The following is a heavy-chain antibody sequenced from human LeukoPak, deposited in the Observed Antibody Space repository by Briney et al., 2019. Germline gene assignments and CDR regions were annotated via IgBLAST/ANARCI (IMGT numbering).Heavy chain of an antibody. V-gene: IGHV1-69*05. CDR1: GGTFSSYA. J-gene: IGHJ4*02. Sequence: GASVKVSCKASGGTFSSYAISWVRQAPGQGLEWMGGIIPIFGTANYAQKFQGRVTMTTDTSTSTAYMELRSLRSDDTAVYYCARLYDILTGYDDYWGQGTLVTVSS. D-gene: IGHD3-9*01. CDR3: ARLYDILTGYDDY. CDR2: IIPIFGTA.